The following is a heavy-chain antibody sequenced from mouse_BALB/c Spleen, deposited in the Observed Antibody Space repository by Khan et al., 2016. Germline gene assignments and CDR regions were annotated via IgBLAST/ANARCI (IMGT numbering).Heavy chain of an antibody. CDR2: IKSKSNNYAT. Sequence: EVPLVETGGGLVQPKGSLKLSCAASGFTFNTYAMNWVRQAPGKGLEWVARIKSKSNNYATYYADSVKDRFTIARDDSQGMLYLQMNNLKTEDTAMYYWVGEDDDYWGQGTSVTVSS. CDR1: GFTFNTYA. V-gene: IGHV10-1*02. CDR3: VGEDDDY. J-gene: IGHJ4*01.